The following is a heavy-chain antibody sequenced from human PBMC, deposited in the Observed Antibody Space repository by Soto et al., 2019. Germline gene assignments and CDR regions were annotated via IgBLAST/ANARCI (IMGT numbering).Heavy chain of an antibody. D-gene: IGHD6-19*01. CDR2: ISASADAT. J-gene: IGHJ4*02. V-gene: IGHV3-23*01. CDR3: AKKLTPYAVDPADY. CDR1: GFTLSDFG. Sequence: GGSLRLSCASSGFTLSDFGMSWVRQAPGKGLEWVAVISASADATYYAASVKGRFTLSRDNSRNILYLQMNSLTVADTAVYYCAKKLTPYAVDPADYWGQGTQVTVSS.